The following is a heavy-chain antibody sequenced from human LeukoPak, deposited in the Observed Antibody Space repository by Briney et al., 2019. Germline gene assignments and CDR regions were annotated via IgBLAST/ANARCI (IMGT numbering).Heavy chain of an antibody. Sequence: SETLSLTCAVYGGSFSGYYWSWIRQPPGKVLEWIGEINHSGSTNYNPSLKSRVTISVDTSKSQFSLKLSSVTAADTAVYYCARGFRYYYDSSGHDYWGQGTLVTVSS. CDR2: INHSGST. D-gene: IGHD3-22*01. V-gene: IGHV4-34*01. CDR3: ARGFRYYYDSSGHDY. CDR1: GGSFSGYY. J-gene: IGHJ4*02.